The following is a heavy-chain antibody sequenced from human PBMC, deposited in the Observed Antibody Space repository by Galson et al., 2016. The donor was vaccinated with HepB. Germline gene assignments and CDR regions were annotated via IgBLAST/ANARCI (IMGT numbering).Heavy chain of an antibody. D-gene: IGHD6-13*01. CDR1: GFSFSNSN. CDR2: TSYDEINK. Sequence: SLRLSCAASGFSFSNSNMHWVRQAPGPGLEWVAATSYDEINKYYADPVKGRFTISRDNSKTTLYLQMNSLRAEDTAVYYCARGVGSSWCPSDYWGQGTLVTVSS. V-gene: IGHV3-30*04. J-gene: IGHJ4*02. CDR3: ARGVGSSWCPSDY.